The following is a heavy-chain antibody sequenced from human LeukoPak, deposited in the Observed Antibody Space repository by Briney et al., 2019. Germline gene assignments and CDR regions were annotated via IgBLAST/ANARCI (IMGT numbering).Heavy chain of an antibody. CDR1: GFTFSTYH. V-gene: IGHV3-7*03. CDR3: AKDRPTMVRGVPWFDP. CDR2: VKEDGSEK. D-gene: IGHD3-10*01. Sequence: PGGSLRLSCAASGFTFSTYHMSWVRQAPGKGLEWVTNVKEDGSEKYYVDSVKGRFTISRDNAKNSLYLQMNSLRAEDTAVYYCAKDRPTMVRGVPWFDPWGQGTLVTVSS. J-gene: IGHJ5*02.